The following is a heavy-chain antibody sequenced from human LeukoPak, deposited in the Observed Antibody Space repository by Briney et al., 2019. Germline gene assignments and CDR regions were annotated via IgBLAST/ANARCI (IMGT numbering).Heavy chain of an antibody. Sequence: GGSLRLSCAASGFTFSSYAMHWVRQAPGKGLEWVAVISYDGSNKYYADSVKGRFTISRDNSKNTLYLQMNSLRAEDTAVYYCARDRGAPRARVFDYWGQGTLVTVSS. CDR2: ISYDGSNK. CDR3: ARDRGAPRARVFDY. D-gene: IGHD2-15*01. J-gene: IGHJ4*02. CDR1: GFTFSSYA. V-gene: IGHV3-30-3*01.